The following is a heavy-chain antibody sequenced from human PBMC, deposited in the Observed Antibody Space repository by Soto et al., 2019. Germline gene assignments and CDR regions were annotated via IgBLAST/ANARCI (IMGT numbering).Heavy chain of an antibody. Sequence: SETLSLTCAVYGGSFSGYYWTWIRQPPGTGLEWIGEINHSGSTNYNPSLKGRVTISVDTSKNQFSLKLTSVTAADTAVYYCARLGGFYQAFDSWGQGTLVTVSS. V-gene: IGHV4-34*01. D-gene: IGHD3-22*01. CDR2: INHSGST. CDR3: ARLGGFYQAFDS. J-gene: IGHJ4*02. CDR1: GGSFSGYY.